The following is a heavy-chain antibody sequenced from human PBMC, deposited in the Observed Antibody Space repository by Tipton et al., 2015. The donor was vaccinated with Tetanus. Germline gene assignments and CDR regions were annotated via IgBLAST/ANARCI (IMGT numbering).Heavy chain of an antibody. V-gene: IGHV4-59*01. CDR3: VRGRGLGAYSYGFEY. CDR2: IQYNGIT. J-gene: IGHJ4*02. D-gene: IGHD5-18*01. Sequence: TLSLTCAVSRGSRSANYWSWIRQSPGKGLEWIGYIQYNGITNYHPSLKSRVTISVDSSTSQFSLRLASVTAADTAVYYCVRGRGLGAYSYGFEYWGRGALVTVS. CDR1: RGSRSANY.